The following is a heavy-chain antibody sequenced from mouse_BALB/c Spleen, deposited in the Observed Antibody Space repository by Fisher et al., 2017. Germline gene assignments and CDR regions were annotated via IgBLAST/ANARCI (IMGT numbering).Heavy chain of an antibody. D-gene: IGHD2-2*01. Sequence: HKFKGKATLTVDKSSSTAYMQLSSLTSEDSAVYYCARSLWLRYYFDYWGQGTTLTVSS. CDR3: ARSLWLRYYFDY. J-gene: IGHJ2*01. V-gene: IGHV1-4*01.